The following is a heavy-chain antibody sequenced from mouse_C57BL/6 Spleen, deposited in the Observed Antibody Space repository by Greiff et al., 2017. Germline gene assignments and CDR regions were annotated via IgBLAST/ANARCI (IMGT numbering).Heavy chain of an antibody. CDR3: ARGGVYDGSSYCYWYFDV. V-gene: IGHV1-53*01. J-gene: IGHJ1*03. Sequence: QVQLQQPGTELVKPGASVKLSCKASGYTFTSYWMHWVKQRPGQGLEWIGNINPSNGGTNYNEKFKSKATLTVDKSSSTAYMQLSSLTSEDSAVYYCARGGVYDGSSYCYWYFDVWGTGTTVTVSS. CDR2: INPSNGGT. CDR1: GYTFTSYW. D-gene: IGHD1-1*01.